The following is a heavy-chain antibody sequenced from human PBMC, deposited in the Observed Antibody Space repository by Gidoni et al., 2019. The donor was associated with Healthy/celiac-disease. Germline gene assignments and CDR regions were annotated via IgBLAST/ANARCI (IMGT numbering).Heavy chain of an antibody. D-gene: IGHD2-15*01. CDR3: TTDEYCSGGSCYSLDY. V-gene: IGHV3-15*01. J-gene: IGHJ4*02. Sequence: EVQLVESGGGLVKPGGSLRLSCAASGFTFSNAWMSWVRQEPGKGLEWVGRIKSKTDGGKTEYAAPVKGRFTISRDDSKNTLYLQMNSLKTEDTAVYYCTTDEYCSGGSCYSLDYWGQGTLVTVSS. CDR2: IKSKTDGGKT. CDR1: GFTFSNAW.